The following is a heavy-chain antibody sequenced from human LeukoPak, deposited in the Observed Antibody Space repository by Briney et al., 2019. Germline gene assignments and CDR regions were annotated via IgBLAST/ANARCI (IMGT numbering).Heavy chain of an antibody. J-gene: IGHJ4*02. CDR3: ARDLASELAYCGGDCPEGPLYYFDY. Sequence: SGGSLRLSCAASGFTFSSYAMHWVRQAPGKGLEWVAVISYDGSNKYYADSVKGRFTISRDNSKNTLYLQMNSLRAEDTAVYYCARDLASELAYCGGDCPEGPLYYFDYWGQGTLVTVSS. V-gene: IGHV3-30-3*01. CDR2: ISYDGSNK. CDR1: GFTFSSYA. D-gene: IGHD2-21*02.